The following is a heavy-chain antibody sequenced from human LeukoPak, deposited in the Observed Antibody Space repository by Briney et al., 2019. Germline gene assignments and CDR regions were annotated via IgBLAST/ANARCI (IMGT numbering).Heavy chain of an antibody. CDR3: AIPGRDLWSFGY. CDR1: GGTFSSYA. CDR2: IIPIFGTA. V-gene: IGHV1-69*05. D-gene: IGHD3-3*01. J-gene: IGHJ4*02. Sequence: SVKVSCKASGGTFSSYAISWVRQAPGQGLEWMGGIIPIFGTANYAQKFQGRVTITTDESTSTAYMELSSLRSEDTAVYYCAIPGRDLWSFGYWGQGTLVTVSS.